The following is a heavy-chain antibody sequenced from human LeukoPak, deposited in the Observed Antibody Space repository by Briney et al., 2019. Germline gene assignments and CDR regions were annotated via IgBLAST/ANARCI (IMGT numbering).Heavy chain of an antibody. J-gene: IGHJ3*02. D-gene: IGHD3-22*01. CDR2: ISAYNGNT. Sequence: ASVKVSCKASGYTFTSYGISWVRQAPGQGLEWMGWISAYNGNTNYAQKLQGRVTMTTDTSTSTAYMELRSLRSDDTAVYYCAREAYYDSTDAFDIWGQGTMVTVSX. V-gene: IGHV1-18*01. CDR1: GYTFTSYG. CDR3: AREAYYDSTDAFDI.